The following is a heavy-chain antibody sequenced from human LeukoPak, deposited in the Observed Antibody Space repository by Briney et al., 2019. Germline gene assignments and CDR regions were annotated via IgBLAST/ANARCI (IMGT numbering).Heavy chain of an antibody. Sequence: SETLSLTCTVSGGSINSYYWSWIRQHPGEGLEWIGYIYSTGSTYYNPSLKSRVTISADTSKNQFSLKLNSVTAADTAVYYCSREGTGNSFGAFDYWGQGTLVTVST. D-gene: IGHD5-18*01. CDR2: IYSTGST. CDR1: GGSINSYY. J-gene: IGHJ4*02. V-gene: IGHV4-59*06. CDR3: SREGTGNSFGAFDY.